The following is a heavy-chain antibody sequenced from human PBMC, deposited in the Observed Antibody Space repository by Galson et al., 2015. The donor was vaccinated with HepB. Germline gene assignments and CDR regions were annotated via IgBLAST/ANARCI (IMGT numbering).Heavy chain of an antibody. CDR1: GFTFSSYA. CDR2: ISSNGGST. J-gene: IGHJ5*02. CDR3: VREGLDIVATIDSGWFDP. Sequence: SLRLSCAASGFTFSSYAMHWVRQAPGKGLEYVSAISSNGGSTYYADSVKGRFTISRDNSKNTLYLQMSSLRAEDTAVYYCVREGLDIVATIDSGWFDPWGQGTLVTVSS. V-gene: IGHV3-64D*06. D-gene: IGHD5-12*01.